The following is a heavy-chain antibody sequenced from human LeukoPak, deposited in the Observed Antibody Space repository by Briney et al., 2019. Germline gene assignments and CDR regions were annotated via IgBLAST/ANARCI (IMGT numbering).Heavy chain of an antibody. J-gene: IGHJ4*02. D-gene: IGHD6-19*01. CDR1: GFTFSSYA. CDR3: AKDRRRGSSGWYYFDY. V-gene: IGHV3-23*01. Sequence: PGGSLRLSCAASGFTFSSYAMSWVRQAPVKGLEWVSAISGSGGSTYYADSVKGRFTISRDNSKNTLYLQMNSLRAEDTAVYYCAKDRRRGSSGWYYFDYWGQGTLVTVSS. CDR2: ISGSGGST.